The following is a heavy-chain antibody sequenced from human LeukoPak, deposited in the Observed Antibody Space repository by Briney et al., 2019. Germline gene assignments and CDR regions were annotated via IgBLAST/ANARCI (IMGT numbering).Heavy chain of an antibody. D-gene: IGHD4-17*01. CDR1: GYTFTDYY. V-gene: IGHV1-8*02. CDR3: ARVLRDTTWYDN. J-gene: IGHJ5*02. CDR2: MNPDTGNS. Sequence: GASVKVSCKASGYTFTDYYIHWVRQATGEGLEWMGWMNPDTGNSGFAQKFQGRVSMTRDTSTSAAFMELSSLSSDDTAVYYCARVLRDTTWYDNWGQGTLVTVSS.